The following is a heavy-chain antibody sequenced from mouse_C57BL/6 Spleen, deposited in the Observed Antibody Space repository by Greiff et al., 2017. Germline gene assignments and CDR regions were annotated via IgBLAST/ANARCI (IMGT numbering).Heavy chain of an antibody. Sequence: EVQLQQSGPELVQPGASVKISCKASGYTFTDYYMNWVKQSHGKSLEWIGDINPNNGGTSYNQKFKGKATLTVDKSSSTAYMELRSLTSEDSAVYYCARQGLGYAMDYWGQGTSITVSS. CDR2: INPNNGGT. V-gene: IGHV1-26*01. J-gene: IGHJ4*01. CDR1: GYTFTDYY. CDR3: ARQGLGYAMDY.